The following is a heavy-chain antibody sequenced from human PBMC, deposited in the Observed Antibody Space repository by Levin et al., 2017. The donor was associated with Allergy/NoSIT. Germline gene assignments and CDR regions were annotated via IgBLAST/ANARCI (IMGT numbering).Heavy chain of an antibody. CDR3: ARGRGIAAAGLMNWFDP. V-gene: IGHV1-69*01. Sequence: KISCKASGGTFSSYAISWVRQAPGQGLEWMGGIIPIFGTANYAQKFQGRVTITADESTSTAYMELSSLRSEDTAVYYCARGRGIAAAGLMNWFDPWGQGTLVTVSS. CDR1: GGTFSSYA. CDR2: IIPIFGTA. D-gene: IGHD6-13*01. J-gene: IGHJ5*02.